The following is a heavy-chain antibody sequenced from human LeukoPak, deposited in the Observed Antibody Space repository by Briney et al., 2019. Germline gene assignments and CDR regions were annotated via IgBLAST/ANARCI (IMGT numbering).Heavy chain of an antibody. CDR2: IRYDGTNK. D-gene: IGHD2-15*01. CDR1: GFTFSSYG. CDR3: AKDRAAAFDY. V-gene: IGHV3-30*02. Sequence: GGSLRLSCAASGFTFSSYGMHWVRQAPGKGLGWVAFIRYDGTNKYYADSVKGRFTISRDNSKNTLYLQINSLRAEDTAVYYCAKDRAAAFDYWGQGTLVTVSS. J-gene: IGHJ4*02.